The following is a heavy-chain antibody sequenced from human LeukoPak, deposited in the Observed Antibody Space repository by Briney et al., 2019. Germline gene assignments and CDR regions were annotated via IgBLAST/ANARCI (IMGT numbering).Heavy chain of an antibody. CDR1: GFTFSSYG. D-gene: IGHD3-22*01. CDR2: IWYDGSNK. Sequence: GGSLRLSCAASGFTFSSYGMHWVRQAPGKGLEWVAVIWYDGSNKYYADSVKGRFTIYRDNSKNTLYLQMNSLRAEDTAVYYCARGYYYDSSGYFDYWGQGTLVTVSS. J-gene: IGHJ4*02. V-gene: IGHV3-33*01. CDR3: ARGYYYDSSGYFDY.